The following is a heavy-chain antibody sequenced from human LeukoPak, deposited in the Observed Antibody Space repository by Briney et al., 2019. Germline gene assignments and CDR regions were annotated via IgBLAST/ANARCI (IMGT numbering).Heavy chain of an antibody. CDR3: ARGPRNDP. V-gene: IGHV1-8*01. D-gene: IGHD1-14*01. CDR1: GYPFTTYE. J-gene: IGHJ5*02. CDR2: VHPNSGDT. Sequence: ASVKVSCKTSGYPFTTYEINWVRQAAGQGLEWMGWVHPNSGDTAYAQKFQGRVTMTRNTSISTAYMELSSLRSDDTAVYFCARGPRNDPWGQGTLVTVSS.